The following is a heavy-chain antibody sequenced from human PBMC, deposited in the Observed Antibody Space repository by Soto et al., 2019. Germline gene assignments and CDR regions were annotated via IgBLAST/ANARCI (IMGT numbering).Heavy chain of an antibody. Sequence: SETLSLTCAVYGGSFSGYYWSWIRQPPGKGLEWIGEINHSGSTNYNPSLKSRVTISVDTSKNQFSLKLSSVTAEDTAVYYCAKHSGYSYEYYFDYWGQGTLVTVSS. J-gene: IGHJ4*02. CDR2: INHSGST. D-gene: IGHD5-18*01. CDR1: GGSFSGYY. V-gene: IGHV4-34*01. CDR3: AKHSGYSYEYYFDY.